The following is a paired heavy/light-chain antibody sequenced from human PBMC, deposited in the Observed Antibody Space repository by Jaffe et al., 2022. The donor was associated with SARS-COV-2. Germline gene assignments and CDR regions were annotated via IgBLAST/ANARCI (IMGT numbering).Light chain of an antibody. Sequence: DVVMTQSPLSLPVTLGQPASISCRSSQGLVYSDGNTYLNWFQQRPGQSPRRLIYEVSNRDSGVPDRFSGSGSGTDFTLKISRVEAEDVGVYYCMQGAHWPYTFGQGTKLQIK. CDR1: QGLVYSDGNTY. J-gene: IGKJ2*01. CDR3: MQGAHWPYT. CDR2: EVS. V-gene: IGKV2-30*01.
Heavy chain of an antibody. D-gene: IGHD5-12*01. CDR3: ARVEWGGYAD. J-gene: IGHJ4*02. CDR1: GFAFSSYA. Sequence: EVHLVQSGGGLVQPGGSLRLSCAASGFAFSSYAMHWVRQAPGMGLEYVSAISNSGGSAYYANSVKGRFTISRDNSKNTLYLQMGSLRAEDMAVYYCARVEWGGYADWGQGTLVTVSS. CDR2: ISNSGGSA. V-gene: IGHV3-64*01.